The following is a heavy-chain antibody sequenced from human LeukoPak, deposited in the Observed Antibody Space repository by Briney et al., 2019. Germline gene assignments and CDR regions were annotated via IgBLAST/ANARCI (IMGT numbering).Heavy chain of an antibody. CDR1: GYTLTELS. Sequence: ASVKVSCKVSGYTLTELSMHWVRQAPGKGREWMGGFDPEDGETIYAQKFQGRVTMTEDTSTDTAYMELSSLRSEDTAVYYCATSVEPNRSYGYWGQGTLVTVSS. CDR2: FDPEDGET. CDR3: ATSVEPNRSYGY. V-gene: IGHV1-24*01. J-gene: IGHJ4*02. D-gene: IGHD3-16*01.